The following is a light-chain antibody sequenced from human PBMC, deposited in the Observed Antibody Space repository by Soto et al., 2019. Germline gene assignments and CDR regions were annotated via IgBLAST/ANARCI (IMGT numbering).Light chain of an antibody. CDR2: AAC. Sequence: DIQMTQSPSSLSASVGERVTIACRSSQSIRSYLNWYQQTQGKAPKIXIYAACTLQSGVRSRFSGSGAGTDFTLTISSLQPEDVSTYYCQQSYSSTRTFGQGTKVDIK. CDR1: QSIRSY. V-gene: IGKV1-39*01. CDR3: QQSYSSTRT. J-gene: IGKJ1*01.